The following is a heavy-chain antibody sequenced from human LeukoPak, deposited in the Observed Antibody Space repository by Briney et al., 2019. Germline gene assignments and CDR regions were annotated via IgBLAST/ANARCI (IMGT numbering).Heavy chain of an antibody. CDR1: GYTFRSYS. V-gene: IGHV3-21*01. CDR2: ITSSGSYI. J-gene: IGHJ4*02. Sequence: GGSLRLSCAASGYTFRSYSMNWVRQAPGKGLEWVSSITSSGSYIYYTDSVQGRFTISRDNAENSLYLQMNSLRADDAAVYYCAREGSGSHRGHFDYWGQGTLVTVSS. CDR3: AREGSGSHRGHFDY. D-gene: IGHD1-26*01.